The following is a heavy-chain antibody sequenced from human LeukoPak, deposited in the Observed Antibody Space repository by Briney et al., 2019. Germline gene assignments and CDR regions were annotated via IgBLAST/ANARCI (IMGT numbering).Heavy chain of an antibody. V-gene: IGHV3-11*01. CDR2: ISGNGRFI. Sequence: GGSLSLSCAASGFAFSDYYINWIRHAPGKGLEWLSYISGNGRFIEYADSVKGRFTISRDNAQNLLYLQMNSLRAEDTAIYYCARDLNTGMDVWGRGTTVTVSS. D-gene: IGHD2/OR15-2a*01. CDR3: ARDLNTGMDV. J-gene: IGHJ6*02. CDR1: GFAFSDYY.